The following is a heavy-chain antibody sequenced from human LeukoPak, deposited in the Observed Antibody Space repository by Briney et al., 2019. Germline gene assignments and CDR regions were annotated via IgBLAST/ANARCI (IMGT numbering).Heavy chain of an antibody. CDR1: GGSISSYY. V-gene: IGHV4-59*08. J-gene: IGHJ5*02. CDR2: IYYSGST. D-gene: IGHD4-23*01. CDR3: ARSNYGGNSRWFDP. Sequence: SETLSLTCTVYGGSISSYYWSWIRQPPGKGLEWIGYIYYSGSTNYNPSLKSRVTISVDTSKNQFSLKLSSVTAADTAVYYCARSNYGGNSRWFDPWGQGTLVTVSS.